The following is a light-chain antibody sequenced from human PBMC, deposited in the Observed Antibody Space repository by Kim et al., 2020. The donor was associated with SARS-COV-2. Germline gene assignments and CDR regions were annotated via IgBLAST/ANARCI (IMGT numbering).Light chain of an antibody. J-gene: IGKJ4*01. Sequence: IGNDFVWSQQKPGKAPKRLIYATSSLQSGVPSRFSGSGSGTEFTLTISSLQPEDFATYYCLQHNSYPLTFGGGTKVDIK. V-gene: IGKV1-17*01. CDR2: ATS. CDR1: IGND. CDR3: LQHNSYPLT.